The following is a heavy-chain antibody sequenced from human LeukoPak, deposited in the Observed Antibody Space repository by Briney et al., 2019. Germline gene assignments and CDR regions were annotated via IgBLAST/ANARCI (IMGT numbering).Heavy chain of an antibody. V-gene: IGHV3-23*01. CDR3: AKYGRSGYSSGMDV. J-gene: IGHJ6*02. D-gene: IGHD2-15*01. CDR1: GXTFSSYA. Sequence: GGSLRLSCAAPGXTFSSYAMSWVRQAPGKGLESVSTISVSGGSTYYADSVKGRFTISRDNSKSTVYLQMNSVRAEDTARYYCAKYGRSGYSSGMDVWGQGTTVTVSS. CDR2: ISVSGGST.